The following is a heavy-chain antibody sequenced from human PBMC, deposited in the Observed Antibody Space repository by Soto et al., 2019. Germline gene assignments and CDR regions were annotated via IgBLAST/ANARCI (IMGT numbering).Heavy chain of an antibody. CDR2: IRSKPKNNTT. CDR1: GFTFSDSA. V-gene: IGHV3-73*01. D-gene: IGHD3-10*01. J-gene: IGHJ4*02. CDR3: TRWLSGSYVNFAS. Sequence: PGGSLRLSCTASGFTFSDSAIHWVRQASGKGLEWVGRIRSKPKNNTTTYAASVKGRFTISRDDSKNTAYLQMNSLKSDDTAVYYCTRWLSGSYVNFASWGQGTLVPVSS.